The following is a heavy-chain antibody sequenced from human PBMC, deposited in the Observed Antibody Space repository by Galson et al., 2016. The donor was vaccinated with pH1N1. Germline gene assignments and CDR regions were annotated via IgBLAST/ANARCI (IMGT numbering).Heavy chain of an antibody. CDR1: GFTFGYHG. V-gene: IGHV3-9*01. CDR2: INWSSGSI. D-gene: IGHD4-17*01. J-gene: IGHJ3*02. Sequence: SLRLSCAAAGFTFGYHGMHWVRQVPGKGLEWVSGINWSSGSIAYADSVRGRFTISRDNAKNSLYLQMNSLRPEDTALYSCVTDSGDGDRNLVPHDAFDIWGQGTMVTVSS. CDR3: VTDSGDGDRNLVPHDAFDI.